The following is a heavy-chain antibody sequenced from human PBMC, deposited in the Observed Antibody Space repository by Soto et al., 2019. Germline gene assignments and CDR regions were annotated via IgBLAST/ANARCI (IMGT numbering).Heavy chain of an antibody. CDR1: GFTVSSNY. J-gene: IGHJ3*02. D-gene: IGHD6-6*01. CDR3: ARAIAARRLDNAFDI. V-gene: IGHV3-53*04. CDR2: IYSGGST. Sequence: GSLRLSCAASGFTVSSNYMSWVRQAPGKGMEWVSVIYSGGSTYYADSVKGRFTISRHNSKNTLYLQMNSLRAEDMAVYYCARAIAARRLDNAFDIWGQGTMVTVSS.